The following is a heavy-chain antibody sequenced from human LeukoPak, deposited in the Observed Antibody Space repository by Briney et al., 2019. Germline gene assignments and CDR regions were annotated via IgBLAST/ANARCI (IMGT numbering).Heavy chain of an antibody. D-gene: IGHD4-17*01. CDR2: IYYSGST. V-gene: IGHV4-59*01. J-gene: IGHJ4*02. Sequence: RPSETLSLTCTVSGGSISSYYWSWIRQPPGKGLEWIGYIYYSGSTNYNPSLKSRVTISVDTSKNQFSLKLSSVTAADTAVYYCARLPRTDYGDYGHFHYWGQGTLVTVSS. CDR3: ARLPRTDYGDYGHFHY. CDR1: GGSISSYY.